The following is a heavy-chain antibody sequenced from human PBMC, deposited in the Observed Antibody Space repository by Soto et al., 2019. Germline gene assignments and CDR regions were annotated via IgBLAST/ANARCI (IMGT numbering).Heavy chain of an antibody. CDR1: GDSISGHY. D-gene: IGHD6-6*01. V-gene: IGHV4-4*07. J-gene: IGHJ6*02. CDR3: AREEQLGPYYYYVLDV. CDR2: IHSSGST. Sequence: QVQLQESGPGLVKPSETLSLTCSVSGDSISGHYWSWIRQPAGKRLEWIGRIHSSGSTKYNPSLKSRITISVDTSKNQVSLNLNSVAAADTAVYYCAREEQLGPYYYYVLDVWGQGTTVTVSS.